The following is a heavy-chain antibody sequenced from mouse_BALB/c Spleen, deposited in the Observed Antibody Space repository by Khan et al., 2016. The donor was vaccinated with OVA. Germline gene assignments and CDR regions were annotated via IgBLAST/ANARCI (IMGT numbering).Heavy chain of an antibody. D-gene: IGHD2-4*01. CDR3: ARHDYDGIAN. CDR2: ISHGGDNI. CDR1: GFTFSDNY. Sequence: EVELVESGGGLVQPGGSLKLSCATSGFTFSDNYMYWVRQTPEKRLEWVAYISHGGDNIYYHDNVKGRFTIFRDNAKNTLYLKMSRLKSEDTTMYYCARHDYDGIANWGQGTLVTVSA. J-gene: IGHJ3*01. V-gene: IGHV5-12*02.